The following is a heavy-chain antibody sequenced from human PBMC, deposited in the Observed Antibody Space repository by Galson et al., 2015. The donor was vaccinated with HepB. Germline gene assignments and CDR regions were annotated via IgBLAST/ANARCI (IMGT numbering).Heavy chain of an antibody. Sequence: SVKVSCKASGGTFSSYAISWVRQAPGQGLEWMGRIIPILGIANYAQKFQGRVTITADKSTSTAYMELSSLRSEDTAVYYCARVKLGYCSGGSCYSVWFDPWGQGTLVTVSS. CDR2: IIPILGIA. D-gene: IGHD2-15*01. V-gene: IGHV1-69*04. CDR3: ARVKLGYCSGGSCYSVWFDP. CDR1: GGTFSSYA. J-gene: IGHJ5*02.